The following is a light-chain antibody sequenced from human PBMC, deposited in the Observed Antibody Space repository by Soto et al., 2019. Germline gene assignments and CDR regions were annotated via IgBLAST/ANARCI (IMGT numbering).Light chain of an antibody. V-gene: IGKV1-39*01. Sequence: DIQMTQSPSSLSASVGDRVTITCRASQSISSYLNWYQQKPGKAPKLLIYAASSLQSGVPSRFSGSGSATDFTLTISSLQPEDFATYYCQQCYSTEITFGQGTRLEIK. CDR3: QQCYSTEIT. J-gene: IGKJ5*01. CDR1: QSISSY. CDR2: AAS.